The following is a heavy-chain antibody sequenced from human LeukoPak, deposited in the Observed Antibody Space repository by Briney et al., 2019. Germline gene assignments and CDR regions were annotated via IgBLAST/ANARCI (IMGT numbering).Heavy chain of an antibody. V-gene: IGHV3-11*04. Sequence: GGSLTLSCAASGFTFSDYYMSWIRQAPGKGLEWVSYISGSGSTIYYADSVKGRFTISRDNAKNSLYLQMNSLRAEDTAVYYCAREYYYDSSGYYYGYWGQGTLVTVSS. D-gene: IGHD3-22*01. CDR2: ISGSGSTI. CDR3: AREYYYDSSGYYYGY. CDR1: GFTFSDYY. J-gene: IGHJ4*02.